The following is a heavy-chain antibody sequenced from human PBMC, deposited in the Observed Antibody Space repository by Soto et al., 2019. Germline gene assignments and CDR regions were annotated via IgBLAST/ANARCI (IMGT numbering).Heavy chain of an antibody. J-gene: IGHJ6*02. Sequence: QVQVVQSGAEVKKPGSSVKVSCKASGGSFSNYGISWVRQAPGQGLEWMGGIIPVFGTPHYAQKFQDRVTITADESTSTVYMEVSSLTSEDTAVYYCARGEATKIIVTTYYGLDVWGQGTTVTVSS. V-gene: IGHV1-69*12. CDR1: GGSFSNYG. CDR2: IIPVFGTP. D-gene: IGHD3-22*01. CDR3: ARGEATKIIVTTYYGLDV.